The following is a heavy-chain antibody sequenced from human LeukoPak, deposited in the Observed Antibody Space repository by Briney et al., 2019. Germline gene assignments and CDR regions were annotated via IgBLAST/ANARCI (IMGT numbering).Heavy chain of an antibody. CDR2: IWPGDSDT. CDR3: ASPHGSGSYYNPKL. Sequence: GESLKISCKGSDYSFPSYWIAWVRQMPGRGLEWMGIIWPGDSDTRYSPSFQGQVSISVDKSISTAYLQWSGLKASDTAMYYCASPHGSGSYYNPKLWGQGTLVTVSS. J-gene: IGHJ4*02. D-gene: IGHD3-10*01. CDR1: DYSFPSYW. V-gene: IGHV5-51*01.